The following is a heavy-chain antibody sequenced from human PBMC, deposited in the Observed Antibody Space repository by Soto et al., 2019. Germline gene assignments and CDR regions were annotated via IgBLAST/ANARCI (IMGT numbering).Heavy chain of an antibody. J-gene: IGHJ4*02. V-gene: IGHV3-74*01. CDR3: ACSRTLVY. Sequence: GGSLRLSCAASGFTFSNYWMHWVRQAPGEGLVWVSRLNSDGSATSYADSVKGRFTISRDNAKNTLYLQMNSLRAEDTAVYYSACSRTLVYWGQGTLVTVSS. CDR1: GFTFSNYW. D-gene: IGHD2-2*01. CDR2: LNSDGSAT.